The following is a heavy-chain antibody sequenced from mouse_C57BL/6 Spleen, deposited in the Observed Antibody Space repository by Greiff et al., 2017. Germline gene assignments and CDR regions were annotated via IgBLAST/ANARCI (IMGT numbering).Heavy chain of an antibody. V-gene: IGHV1-82*01. CDR1: GYAFSSSW. Sequence: VQLQESGPELVKPGASVKISCKASGYAFSSSWMNWVKQRPGKGLEWIGRIYPGDGDTNYNGKFKGKATLTADKSSSTAYMQLSSLTSEDSAVYFCARGFAYWGQGTLVTVSA. CDR2: IYPGDGDT. CDR3: ARGFAY. J-gene: IGHJ3*01.